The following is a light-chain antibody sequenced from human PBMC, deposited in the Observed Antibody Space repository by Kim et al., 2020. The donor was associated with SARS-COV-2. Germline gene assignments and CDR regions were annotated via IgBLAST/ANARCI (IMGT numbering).Light chain of an antibody. J-gene: IGLJ2*01. Sequence: SYELTQPPSVSVAPGQTASITCAGDNIESKSVHWYQQKPGQAPVLVISYDSDRPSGIPERLSGSNSDNTATLTISGVEAEDEADYYCQVWDSSTVPRVFGGGTQLTVL. CDR3: QVWDSSTVPRV. CDR2: YDS. V-gene: IGLV3-21*04. CDR1: NIESKS.